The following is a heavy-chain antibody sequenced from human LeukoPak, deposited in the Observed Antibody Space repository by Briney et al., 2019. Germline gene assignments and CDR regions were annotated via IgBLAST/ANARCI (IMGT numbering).Heavy chain of an antibody. V-gene: IGHV3-48*01. CDR1: GFTFSSYR. J-gene: IGHJ4*02. CDR3: ARDKGSGLDY. D-gene: IGHD6-19*01. CDR2: ISSSSSTI. Sequence: GGSLRLSCAASGFTFSSYRMNWVRQAPGKGLEWVSYISSSSSTIYYAVSVKGRFTISRDNAKNSLYLQMNSLRAEDTAVYYCARDKGSGLDYWGQGTLVTVSS.